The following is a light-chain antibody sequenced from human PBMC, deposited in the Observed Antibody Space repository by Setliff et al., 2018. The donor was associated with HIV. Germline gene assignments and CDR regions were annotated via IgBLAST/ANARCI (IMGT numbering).Light chain of an antibody. CDR1: SSDVGGYNY. CDR3: SSSRSSTIEV. CDR2: DVS. Sequence: QSALAQPASVSGSPGQSITISCTGTSSDVGGYNYVSWYQQHPGKAPKLMIYDVSKRPSGVSDRFSGSKSGNTASLTISGLRAEDEADYYCSSSRSSTIEVFGTGTKVTV. J-gene: IGLJ1*01. V-gene: IGLV2-14*01.